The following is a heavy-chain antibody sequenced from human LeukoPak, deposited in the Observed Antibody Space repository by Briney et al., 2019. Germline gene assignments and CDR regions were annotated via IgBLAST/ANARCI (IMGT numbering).Heavy chain of an antibody. CDR1: GFTFSSYA. CDR2: ISYDGSNK. Sequence: GRSLRLSCAASGFTFSSYAMHWVRQAPGKGLEWVAVISYDGSNKYYADSVKCRFTISRDNSKNTLYLQMNSLRAEDTAVYYCARDGIAAAGPFDYWGQGTLVTVSS. CDR3: ARDGIAAAGPFDY. V-gene: IGHV3-30*04. J-gene: IGHJ4*02. D-gene: IGHD6-13*01.